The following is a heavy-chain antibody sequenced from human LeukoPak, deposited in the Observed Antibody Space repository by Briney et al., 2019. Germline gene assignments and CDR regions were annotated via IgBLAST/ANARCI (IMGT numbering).Heavy chain of an antibody. Sequence: GSLRLSCVASGFTLSNAWMSWFRQAPARGLEGVGRVKTITDDGTTDYAAPVTGRFTISRDDSKNMLFLQMNTLKPEDTAVYYCTTTAFLGKFPYGLDAWGQGTTVTVSS. J-gene: IGHJ6*02. D-gene: IGHD3-3*01. CDR2: VKTITDDGTT. CDR3: TTTAFLGKFPYGLDA. CDR1: GFTLSNAW. V-gene: IGHV3-15*01.